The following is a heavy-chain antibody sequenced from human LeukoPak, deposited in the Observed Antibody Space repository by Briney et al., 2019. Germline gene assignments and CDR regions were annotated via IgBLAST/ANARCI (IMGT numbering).Heavy chain of an antibody. D-gene: IGHD6-19*01. V-gene: IGHV3-53*01. CDR3: ARSNGWSGDAFDI. CDR1: GGSISSYY. CDR2: IYSGGST. J-gene: IGHJ3*02. Sequence: ETLSLTCTVSGGSISSYYWSWIRQAPGKGLEWVSVIYSGGSTYYADSVKGRFTISRDNSKNTLYLQMNSLRAEDTAVYYCARSNGWSGDAFDIWGQGTMVTVSS.